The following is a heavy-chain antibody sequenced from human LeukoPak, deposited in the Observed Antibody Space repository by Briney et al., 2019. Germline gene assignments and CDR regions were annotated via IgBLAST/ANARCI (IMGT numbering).Heavy chain of an antibody. CDR1: GFTFSSYA. CDR2: ISGSGGST. Sequence: GGSLRLSCAASGFTFSSYAMSWVRQAPGKGLEWVSAISGSGGSTYYADSVKGRFTISRDNSKNTLYLQMNSLRAEDTAVYYCAKEMITFGGVIATYKVGAFDIWGQGTMVTVSS. J-gene: IGHJ3*02. D-gene: IGHD3-16*02. V-gene: IGHV3-23*01. CDR3: AKEMITFGGVIATYKVGAFDI.